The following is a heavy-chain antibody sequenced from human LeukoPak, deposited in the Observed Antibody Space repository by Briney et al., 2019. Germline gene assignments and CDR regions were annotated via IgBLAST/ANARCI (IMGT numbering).Heavy chain of an antibody. J-gene: IGHJ4*02. V-gene: IGHV1-69*05. D-gene: IGHD6-19*01. Sequence: SVKVSCKASGATFSSYAISWVRQAPGQGLEWMGGIIPIFGTANYAQKFQGRVTITTDESTSTAYMELSSLRSEDTAVYYCARELSSGWGPYFDYWGQGTLVTVSS. CDR3: ARELSSGWGPYFDY. CDR1: GATFSSYA. CDR2: IIPIFGTA.